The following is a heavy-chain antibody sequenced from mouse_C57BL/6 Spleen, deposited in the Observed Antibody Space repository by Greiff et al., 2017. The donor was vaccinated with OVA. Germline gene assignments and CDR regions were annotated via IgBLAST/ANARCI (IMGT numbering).Heavy chain of an antibody. V-gene: IGHV5-9*01. CDR1: GFTFSSYT. Sequence: DVMLVESGGGLVKPGGSLKLSCAASGFTFSSYTMSWVRQTPEKRLEWVATISGGGGNTYYPDSVKGRFTISRDNAKNTLYLQMSSLRSEDTALYYCARHEGGNYGFAYWGQGTLVTVSA. D-gene: IGHD2-1*01. CDR3: ARHEGGNYGFAY. CDR2: ISGGGGNT. J-gene: IGHJ3*01.